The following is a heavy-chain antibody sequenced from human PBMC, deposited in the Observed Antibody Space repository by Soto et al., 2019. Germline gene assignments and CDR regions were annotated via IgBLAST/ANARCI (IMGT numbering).Heavy chain of an antibody. D-gene: IGHD6-13*01. CDR2: IYYSGST. J-gene: IGHJ5*02. V-gene: IGHV4-59*01. Sequence: LSLTCTVSGGSISSYYWSWIRQPPGKGLEWIGYIYYSGSTNYNPSLKSRVTISVDTSKNQFSLKLSSVTAADTAVYYCARSTGQQLFPTNWFDPWGQGTLVTVSS. CDR1: GGSISSYY. CDR3: ARSTGQQLFPTNWFDP.